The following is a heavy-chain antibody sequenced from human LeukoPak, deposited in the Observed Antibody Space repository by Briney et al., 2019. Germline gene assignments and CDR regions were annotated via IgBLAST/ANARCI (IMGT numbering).Heavy chain of an antibody. D-gene: IGHD6-13*01. CDR2: INSDGSST. Sequence: GGSLRLSCAASGFTFSSYWMHWVRQAPGKGLVWVSRINSDGSSTSYADPVKGRFTISRDNAKNTLYLQMNSLRAEDTAVYYCARDGSWKYYYYMDVWGKGTTVTISS. CDR1: GFTFSSYW. V-gene: IGHV3-74*01. J-gene: IGHJ6*03. CDR3: ARDGSWKYYYYMDV.